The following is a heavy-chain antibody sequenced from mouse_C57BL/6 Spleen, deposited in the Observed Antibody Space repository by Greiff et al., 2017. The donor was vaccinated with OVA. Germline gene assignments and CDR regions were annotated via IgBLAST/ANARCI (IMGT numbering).Heavy chain of an antibody. V-gene: IGHV1-50*01. D-gene: IGHD1-1*01. CDR2: IDPSDSYT. CDR1: GYTFTSYW. Sequence: QVQLQQPGAELVKPGASVKLSCKASGYTFTSYWMQWVKQRPGQGLEWIGEIDPSDSYTNYNQKFKGKATMTVDTSSSTAYMQLSSLTSEDSASYYCERTYNGSSQYYFDYWGQGTTLTVSS. J-gene: IGHJ2*01. CDR3: ERTYNGSSQYYFDY.